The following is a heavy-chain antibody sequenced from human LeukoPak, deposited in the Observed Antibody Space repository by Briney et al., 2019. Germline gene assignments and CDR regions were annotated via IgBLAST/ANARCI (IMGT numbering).Heavy chain of an antibody. V-gene: IGHV4-38-2*02. Sequence: SETLSLTCTVSGYSISSGYYWGWIRQPPGKGLEWIGSIYHSGSTYYNPSLKSRVTISVDTSKNQFSLQLSSVTAADTAVYYCARHRTYSSGWHFDYWGQGTLVTVSS. CDR3: ARHRTYSSGWHFDY. J-gene: IGHJ4*02. CDR2: IYHSGST. D-gene: IGHD6-25*01. CDR1: GYSISSGYY.